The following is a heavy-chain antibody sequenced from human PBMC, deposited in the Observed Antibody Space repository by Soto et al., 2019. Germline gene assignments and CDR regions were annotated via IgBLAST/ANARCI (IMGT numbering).Heavy chain of an antibody. CDR2: INPSGGST. V-gene: IGHV1-46*01. Sequence: GASVKVSCKASGYTFTSYYIHWVRQAPGQGLEWMGIINPSGGSTSYAQKFQGRDTMTRDTSTSTVYMELSSLRSEDTAVYYCARYMRFGELSTRRYYGMDVWGQGTTVTVS. J-gene: IGHJ6*02. CDR1: GYTFTSYY. D-gene: IGHD3-10*01. CDR3: ARYMRFGELSTRRYYGMDV.